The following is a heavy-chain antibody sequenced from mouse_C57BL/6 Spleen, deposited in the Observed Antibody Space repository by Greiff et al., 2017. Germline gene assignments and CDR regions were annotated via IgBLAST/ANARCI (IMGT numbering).Heavy chain of an antibody. Sequence: QVQLQQSGAELSRPGASVKMSCKASGYTFTSYTMHWVKQRPGQGLEWIGYINPSSGYTKYNQKFKDKATLTADKSSSTAYMQLSSLTSEDSAVYYCALANPFAYWGQGTLVTVSA. J-gene: IGHJ3*01. D-gene: IGHD1-1*01. CDR2: INPSSGYT. CDR3: ALANPFAY. CDR1: GYTFTSYT. V-gene: IGHV1-4*01.